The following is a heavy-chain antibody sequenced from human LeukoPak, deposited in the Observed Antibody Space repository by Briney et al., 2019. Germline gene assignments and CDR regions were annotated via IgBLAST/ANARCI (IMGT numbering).Heavy chain of an antibody. Sequence: GGSLRLSCAASGFTFSSYGMHWVRQAPGKGLEWVAIISNDGSNKHYADSVKGRFTVSRDNSENTLYLQMNSLRAEDTAVYYCAKEYGPTREYCSSTSCYVDYWGQGTLVIVSS. V-gene: IGHV3-30*18. D-gene: IGHD2-2*01. CDR2: ISNDGSNK. CDR1: GFTFSSYG. J-gene: IGHJ4*02. CDR3: AKEYGPTREYCSSTSCYVDY.